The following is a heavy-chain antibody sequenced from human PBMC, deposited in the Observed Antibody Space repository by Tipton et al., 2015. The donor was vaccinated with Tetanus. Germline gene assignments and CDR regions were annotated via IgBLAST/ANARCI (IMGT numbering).Heavy chain of an antibody. CDR2: VSYSGRT. D-gene: IGHD3-3*01. CDR3: ARANYDSFKKGPFDS. J-gene: IGHJ4*02. Sequence: TLSLTCTVSGGSVRSGDYSWNWIRQPPGKGLEWLAYVSYSGRTNSNYSLKSRITISPDTSKNQFSLRLTSVTAADTDVYYCARANYDSFKKGPFDSWGQGSLVIVSS. CDR1: GGSVRSGDYS. V-gene: IGHV4-61*08.